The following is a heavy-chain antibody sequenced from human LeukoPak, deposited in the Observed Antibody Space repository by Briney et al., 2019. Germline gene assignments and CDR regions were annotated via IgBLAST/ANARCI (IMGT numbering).Heavy chain of an antibody. CDR3: AKQPGSVVDSSGSLSRH. Sequence: GGSLRLSCAASGFTFSSYAMSWVRQAPGKGLEWGSTISGSGASTYYADSVKGRFTISRDNSKNTLYLQMNSLRAEDTAVYYCAKQPGSVVDSSGSLSRHWGQGTLVTVSS. J-gene: IGHJ4*02. CDR1: GFTFSSYA. V-gene: IGHV3-23*01. D-gene: IGHD3-22*01. CDR2: ISGSGAST.